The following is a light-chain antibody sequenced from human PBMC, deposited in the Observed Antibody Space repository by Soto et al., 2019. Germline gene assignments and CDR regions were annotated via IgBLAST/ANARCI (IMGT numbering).Light chain of an antibody. Sequence: IQMTQCPSSLSASAGDRGTIACRTSQTIXTAFNWVRQQPGKAHDVLXYDASSLQRGSPSRFGGRGSGTDFTLTITGLQPEDFSNYYFQQNYSFTSTFGQGTRLEIK. CDR3: QQNYSFTST. J-gene: IGKJ5*01. CDR2: DAS. CDR1: QTIXTA. V-gene: IGKV1-39*01.